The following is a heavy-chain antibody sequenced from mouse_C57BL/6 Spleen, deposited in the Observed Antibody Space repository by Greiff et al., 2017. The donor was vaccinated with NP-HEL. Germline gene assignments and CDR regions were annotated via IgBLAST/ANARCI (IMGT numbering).Heavy chain of an antibody. J-gene: IGHJ2*01. CDR1: GYTFTSYW. Sequence: QVQLQQPGAELVKPGASVKLSCKASGYTFTSYWMHWVKQRPGQGLEWIGMIHPNSGSTNYNEKFKSKATLTVDKSSSTAYMQLSSLTSEDSAVYYCASPDSSGPYYFDDWGQGTTLTVSS. V-gene: IGHV1-64*01. CDR2: IHPNSGST. CDR3: ASPDSSGPYYFDD. D-gene: IGHD3-2*02.